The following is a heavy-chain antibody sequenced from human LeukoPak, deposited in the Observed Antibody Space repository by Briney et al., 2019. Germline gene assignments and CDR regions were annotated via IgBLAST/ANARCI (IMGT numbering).Heavy chain of an antibody. CDR3: ARLGTADDAFDL. V-gene: IGHV4-39*02. CDR2: IYYSGST. J-gene: IGHJ3*01. CDR1: GGSVSSSSYY. Sequence: SETLSLTCTVSGGSVSSSSYYWGWIRQPPGKGLEWIGSIYYSGSTYYKPSLKSRVTISVDTSKNHFSLKLTSVTAADTAVYYCARLGTADDAFDLWGQGTMVTVSS.